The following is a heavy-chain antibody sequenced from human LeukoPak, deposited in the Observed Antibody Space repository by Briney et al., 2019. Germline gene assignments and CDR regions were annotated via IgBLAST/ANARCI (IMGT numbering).Heavy chain of an antibody. CDR2: ITGGGENT. CDR3: AKVLTGSQDY. D-gene: IGHD7-27*01. Sequence: GKSLRLSCAASGFTFGSYAMSWVRQAPGKGLEWVSTITGGGENTYYADSVRGRFTISRDNSKTTLHLQMNGLRPEDTAVYYCAKVLTGSQDYWGQGTLDTVSS. V-gene: IGHV3-23*01. J-gene: IGHJ4*02. CDR1: GFTFGSYA.